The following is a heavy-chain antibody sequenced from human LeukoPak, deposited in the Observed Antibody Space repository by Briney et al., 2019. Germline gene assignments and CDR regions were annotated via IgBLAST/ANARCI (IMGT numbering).Heavy chain of an antibody. Sequence: GASVKVSCKASGYTFTGYYMHWVRQAPGQGLEWMGWINPNSGGTNYAQKFQGRVTMTRDTSISTAYMELSRLRSDDTAVYYCARGNGSSITMVRRRENSGDNWFDPWGQGTLVTVSS. CDR3: ARGNGSSITMVRRRENSGDNWFDP. CDR1: GYTFTGYY. D-gene: IGHD3-10*01. V-gene: IGHV1-2*02. J-gene: IGHJ5*02. CDR2: INPNSGGT.